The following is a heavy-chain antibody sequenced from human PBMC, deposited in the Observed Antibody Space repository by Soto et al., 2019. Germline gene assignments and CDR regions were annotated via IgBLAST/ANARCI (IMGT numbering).Heavy chain of an antibody. D-gene: IGHD1-26*01. V-gene: IGHV3-23*01. CDR3: GKMAWLWDLPGHDF. J-gene: IGHJ4*02. Sequence: EVQLLESGGGLVQPGGSLRLSCAASGFTFRSCVMSWVRQAPGKGLEWLSTITGSGSNTYYADSVRGRFAISRDNSKDTLYLQMDSLGAEDTAVYYCGKMAWLWDLPGHDFWGQGTLVTVSS. CDR1: GFTFRSCV. CDR2: ITGSGSNT.